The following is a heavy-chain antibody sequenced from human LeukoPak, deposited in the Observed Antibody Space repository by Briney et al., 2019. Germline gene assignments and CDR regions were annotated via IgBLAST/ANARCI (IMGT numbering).Heavy chain of an antibody. J-gene: IGHJ4*02. CDR3: ARERGYYDSSGYYHGEFDY. D-gene: IGHD3-22*01. CDR1: GGSFSGYY. V-gene: IGHV4-34*01. CDR2: INHSGST. Sequence: PSETLSLTCAVYGGSFSGYYWSWIRQPPGKGLEWIGEINHSGSTNYNPSLKSRVTISVDTSKNQFSLKLSSVTAADTAVYYCARERGYYDSSGYYHGEFDYWGQGTLVTVSS.